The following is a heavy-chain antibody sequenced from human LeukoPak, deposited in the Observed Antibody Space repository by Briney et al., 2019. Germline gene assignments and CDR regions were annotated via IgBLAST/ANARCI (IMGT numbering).Heavy chain of an antibody. CDR3: ARVSVAGPRPPLINAFDI. Sequence: SETLSLTCAVYGGSFSGSYWSWIRQPPGKGLEWIGEINYSGSTNYNPSLKSRVTISVDTSKNQFSLKLSSVTAADTAVYYCARVSVAGPRPPLINAFDIWGQGTLVTVTS. J-gene: IGHJ3*02. D-gene: IGHD6-19*01. CDR2: INYSGST. V-gene: IGHV4-34*01. CDR1: GGSFSGSY.